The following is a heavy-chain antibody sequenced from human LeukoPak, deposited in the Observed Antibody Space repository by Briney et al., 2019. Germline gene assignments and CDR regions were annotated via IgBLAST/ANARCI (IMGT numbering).Heavy chain of an antibody. D-gene: IGHD5-24*01. Sequence: PSQTLSLTCTVSGGSMSSGSYYWSWIRQPAGKGLEWIGHIYTSGSTNYNPSLKSRVTISVDTSKNQFSLKLSSVTAADTAVYYCARGRDGYNSDAFDIWGQGTMVTVSS. CDR1: GGSMSSGSYY. J-gene: IGHJ3*02. CDR3: ARGRDGYNSDAFDI. CDR2: IYTSGST. V-gene: IGHV4-61*09.